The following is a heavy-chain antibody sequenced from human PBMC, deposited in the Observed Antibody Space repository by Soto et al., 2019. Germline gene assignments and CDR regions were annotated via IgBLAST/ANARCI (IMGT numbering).Heavy chain of an antibody. D-gene: IGHD4-4*01. J-gene: IGHJ4*02. CDR2: IIPFLGSP. CDR3: ARAPLHETHTVMDYYFDS. Sequence: QMQLVQSGAEVKKPGSSVKVSCEASGDSISSYAISWVRQAPGEGLEWMGGIIPFLGSPRYPQNSQGRVTITADESTNTVYMELTSLRSEDTAVYYCARAPLHETHTVMDYYFDSWGQGTLVTVSS. V-gene: IGHV1-69*01. CDR1: GDSISSYA.